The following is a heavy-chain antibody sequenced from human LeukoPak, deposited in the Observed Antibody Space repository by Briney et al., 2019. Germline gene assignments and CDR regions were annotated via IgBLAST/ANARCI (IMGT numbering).Heavy chain of an antibody. CDR2: MNPNSGNT. D-gene: IGHD3-10*01. V-gene: IGHV1-8*01. CDR3: ARDPQPYYYSSDHFDY. CDR1: GYTFTSYD. J-gene: IGHJ4*02. Sequence: ASVKVSCKASGYTFTSYDINWVRQATGQGLEWMGWMNPNSGNTGYAQKFQGRVTMTRNTSISTAYMELSSLRSEDTAVYYCARDPQPYYYSSDHFDYWGQGTLVTVSS.